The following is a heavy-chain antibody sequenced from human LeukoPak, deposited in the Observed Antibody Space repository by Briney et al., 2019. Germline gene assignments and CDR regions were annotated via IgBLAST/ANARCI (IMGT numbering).Heavy chain of an antibody. J-gene: IGHJ4*02. CDR2: INPNTDST. V-gene: IGHV1-46*01. CDR3: ARDLSGWGNSIY. Sequence: ASVKVSCKASGYTFINYYLHWVRQAPGQGLVWLGQINPNTDSTNCARMFQGRVTMTADTSTSTVYMELNSLTSDDTAVYYCARDLSGWGNSIYWGQGTPVTVS. CDR1: GYTFINYY. D-gene: IGHD2/OR15-2a*01.